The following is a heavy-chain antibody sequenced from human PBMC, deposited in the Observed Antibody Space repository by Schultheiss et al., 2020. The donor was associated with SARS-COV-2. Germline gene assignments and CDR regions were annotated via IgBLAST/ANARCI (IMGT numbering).Heavy chain of an antibody. V-gene: IGHV3-66*02. CDR3: ARDLDAFDY. J-gene: IGHJ4*02. Sequence: GGSLRLSCAASGFTFRSFAMGWVRQAPGKGLEWVSVIYSGGSTYYADSVKGRFTISRDNSKNTLYLQMNSLRAEDTAVYYCARDLDAFDYWGQGTLVTVSS. D-gene: IGHD1-1*01. CDR2: IYSGGST. CDR1: GFTFRSFA.